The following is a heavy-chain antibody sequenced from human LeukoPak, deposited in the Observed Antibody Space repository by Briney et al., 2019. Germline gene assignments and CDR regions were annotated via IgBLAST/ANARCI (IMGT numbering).Heavy chain of an antibody. Sequence: PSETLSLTCTVSGGSINSGDYYWSWIRQPPGKGLEWIGYIYYSGSTYYNPSLQSRVTISVDTSKNQFSLKLSSVTAADTAVYYCARGSWARCSTSCLAGTFDIWGQGTMVTVSS. J-gene: IGHJ3*02. CDR3: ARGSWARCSTSCLAGTFDI. CDR1: GGSINSGDYY. V-gene: IGHV4-30-4*02. D-gene: IGHD2-2*01. CDR2: IYYSGST.